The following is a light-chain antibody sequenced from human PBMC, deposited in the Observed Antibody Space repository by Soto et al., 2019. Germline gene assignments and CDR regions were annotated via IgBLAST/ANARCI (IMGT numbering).Light chain of an antibody. CDR1: NIGSKS. J-gene: IGLJ2*01. CDR3: QVWHIISDHVV. Sequence: SYELTQPPSVSVAPGQTARITCEGNNIGSKSVHWYQQKPGQAPVLVVYGDSDRPSGTPERFSGSDSGNTATLTIGGVEAGDEADYNCQVWHIISDHVVFGGGTKLTVL. CDR2: GDS. V-gene: IGLV3-21*02.